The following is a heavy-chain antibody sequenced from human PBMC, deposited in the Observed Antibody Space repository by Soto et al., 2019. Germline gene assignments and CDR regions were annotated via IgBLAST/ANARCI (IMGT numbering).Heavy chain of an antibody. CDR2: IDWDDDK. CDR3: ARMKQQAGIDY. Sequence: SGPTLVNPKQTLTLTCTFSGFSLTTSGMRVNWISQPPGKALEWLGRIDWDDDKLYSSSLRTRLSISKDTSKNQVVLTMIDMDPVDTATYYCARMKQQAGIDYWGPGTLVTVSS. CDR1: GFSLTTSGMR. J-gene: IGHJ4*02. V-gene: IGHV2-70*04.